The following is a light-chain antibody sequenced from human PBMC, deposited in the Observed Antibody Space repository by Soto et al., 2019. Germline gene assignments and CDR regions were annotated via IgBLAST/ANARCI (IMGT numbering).Light chain of an antibody. CDR3: SSYAGSNDRWV. J-gene: IGLJ3*02. V-gene: IGLV2-8*01. CDR1: SSDIGAYNY. CDR2: EVS. Sequence: QSALTQPPSASGSPGQSGTISCTGTSSDIGAYNYVSWYQQHPGKAPKLMIHEVSKRPSGVPDRFSGSKSGNTASLTVSGLQAEDEADYYCSSYAGSNDRWVFGGGTQLTVL.